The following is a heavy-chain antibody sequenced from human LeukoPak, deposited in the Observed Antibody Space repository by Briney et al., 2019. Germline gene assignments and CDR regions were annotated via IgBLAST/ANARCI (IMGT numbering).Heavy chain of an antibody. CDR3: AKDNDAFDI. J-gene: IGHJ3*02. Sequence: GGSLRLSCVASGFTFSSYAMSWVRQAPGKGLEWVSTISGSGGSTYYADSVKGRFTISRDNSKNTLSLQMNGLRAEDTAVYYCAKDNDAFDIWGQGTVVTVSS. V-gene: IGHV3-23*01. CDR1: GFTFSSYA. CDR2: ISGSGGST.